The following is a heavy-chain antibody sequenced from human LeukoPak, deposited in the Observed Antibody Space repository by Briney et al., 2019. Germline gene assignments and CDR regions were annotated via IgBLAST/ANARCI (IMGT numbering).Heavy chain of an antibody. CDR1: GFTFSSYA. J-gene: IGHJ4*02. CDR2: ISYDGSNK. D-gene: IGHD5-18*01. CDR3: ARGGYSYGHYFDY. V-gene: IGHV3-30-3*01. Sequence: GGSLRLSCAASGFTFSSYAMHWVRQAPGKGLEWVAVISYDGSNKYYADSVKGRFTISRDNSKNTLYLQMNSLRAEDTAVYYCARGGYSYGHYFDYWGQGTLVTVFS.